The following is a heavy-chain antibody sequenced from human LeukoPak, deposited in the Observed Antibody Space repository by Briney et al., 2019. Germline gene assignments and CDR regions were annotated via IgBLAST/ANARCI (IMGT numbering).Heavy chain of an antibody. CDR3: ARDTRSFSSGWYPFDY. J-gene: IGHJ4*02. D-gene: IGHD6-19*01. V-gene: IGHV3-21*01. CDR1: GFTFSSYS. Sequence: GGSLRLSCAASGFTFSSYSMNWVRQAPGKGLEWVSSISSSSSYIYYADSVKGRFTISRDNAKNSLYLQMNSLRAEDTAVYYCARDTRSFSSGWYPFDYWGQGTLVTVSS. CDR2: ISSSSSYI.